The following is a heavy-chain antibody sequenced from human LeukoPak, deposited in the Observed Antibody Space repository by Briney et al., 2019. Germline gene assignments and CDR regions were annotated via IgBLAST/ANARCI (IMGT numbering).Heavy chain of an antibody. D-gene: IGHD5-12*01. V-gene: IGHV3-53*01. CDR2: IFTAGST. Sequence: GGSLRLSCAASGFTVSGNYMSWVRQAPGKGLEWVSVIFTAGSTYNADSVKGRFSISRDKSKNTLYLQMNTLRAEDTAVYYCARDGRLGGYDVRRDYWGQGTLVTVSS. J-gene: IGHJ4*02. CDR1: GFTVSGNY. CDR3: ARDGRLGGYDVRRDY.